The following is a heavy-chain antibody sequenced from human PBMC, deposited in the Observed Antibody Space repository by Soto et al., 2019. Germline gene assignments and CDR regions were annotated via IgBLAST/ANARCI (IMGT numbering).Heavy chain of an antibody. CDR3: ARDPSLTMVRGVIVSERGFDY. D-gene: IGHD3-10*01. CDR1: GFTFSSYG. V-gene: IGHV3-33*01. Sequence: QVQLVESGGGVVQPGRSLRLSCAASGFTFSSYGMHWVRQAPGKGLEWVAVIWYDGSNKYYADSVKGRFTISRDNSKNTLYLQLNSLRAEHTAVYYCARDPSLTMVRGVIVSERGFDYWGQGTLVTVSS. CDR2: IWYDGSNK. J-gene: IGHJ4*02.